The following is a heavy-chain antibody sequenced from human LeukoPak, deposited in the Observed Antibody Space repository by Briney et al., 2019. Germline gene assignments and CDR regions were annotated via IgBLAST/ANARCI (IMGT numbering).Heavy chain of an antibody. Sequence: GGSLRLSCAASGFTFSSYSMNWVRQAPGKGLEWVTVISYDGSSKYYADSVKGRFTISRDNSKNTLYLQMNSLRAEDTAVYYCARDVHRGVVAAHFDYWGQGTLVTVSS. CDR2: ISYDGSSK. J-gene: IGHJ4*02. CDR1: GFTFSSYS. V-gene: IGHV3-30*03. CDR3: ARDVHRGVVAAHFDY. D-gene: IGHD2-15*01.